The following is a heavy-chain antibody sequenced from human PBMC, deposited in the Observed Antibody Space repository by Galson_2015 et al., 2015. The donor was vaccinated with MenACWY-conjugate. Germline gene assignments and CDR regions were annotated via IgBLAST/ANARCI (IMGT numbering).Heavy chain of an antibody. CDR3: ARESSYCAGGTCGYF. CDR1: GAPITSSDYF. D-gene: IGHD2-15*01. V-gene: IGHV4-39*07. Sequence: LSLTCTASGAPITSSDYFGSWIRQSPGKGLEWIGTVFYNGTTYYNPSLKSRVTISVDTSKHQISLNLHSATSADTAVYYCARESSYCAGGTCGYFWGQGALVTVSS. J-gene: IGHJ4*02. CDR2: VFYNGTT.